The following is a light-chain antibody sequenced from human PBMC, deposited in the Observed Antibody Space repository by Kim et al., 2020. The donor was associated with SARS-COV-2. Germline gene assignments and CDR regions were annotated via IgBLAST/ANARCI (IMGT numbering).Light chain of an antibody. CDR2: DKV. CDR1: SLRSFY. J-gene: IGLJ3*02. V-gene: IGLV3-19*01. Sequence: SSELTQDPALSVALGQTVTITCQGDSLRSFYGNWFQQKPGQAPVLLIYDKVNRPSGIPERFSASASGNTVSLTIIGAQAEDEADYFCESRDGSGDFVVFGGGTKVTVL. CDR3: ESRDGSGDFVV.